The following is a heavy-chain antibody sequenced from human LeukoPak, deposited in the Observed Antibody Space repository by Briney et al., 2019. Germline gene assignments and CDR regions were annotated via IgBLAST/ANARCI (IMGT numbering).Heavy chain of an antibody. J-gene: IGHJ4*02. D-gene: IGHD3-10*01. V-gene: IGHV4-34*01. CDR1: GGSFSGYY. Sequence: PSETLSLTCAVYGGSFSGYYWSWIRQPPGKGLEWIGEINHSGSTNYNPSLKSRVTISVDTSKNQFSLKLNSVTAADTAVYYCARVSPPMATLDYWGQGTLVTVSS. CDR2: INHSGST. CDR3: ARVSPPMATLDY.